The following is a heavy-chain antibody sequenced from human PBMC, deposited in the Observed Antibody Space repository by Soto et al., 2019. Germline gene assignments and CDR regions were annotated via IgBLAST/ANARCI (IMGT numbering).Heavy chain of an antibody. CDR2: IIPIFGTA. CDR1: GGTFSSYA. V-gene: IGHV1-69*13. D-gene: IGHD6-6*01. J-gene: IGHJ4*02. CDR3: ASVVDEYSSSSRPYYFDY. Sequence: SVKVSCKASGGTFSSYAISWVRQAPGQGLEWMGGIIPIFGTANYAQKFQGRVTITADESTSTAYMGLSSLRAEDTAVYYCASVVDEYSSSSRPYYFDYWGQGTLVTVSS.